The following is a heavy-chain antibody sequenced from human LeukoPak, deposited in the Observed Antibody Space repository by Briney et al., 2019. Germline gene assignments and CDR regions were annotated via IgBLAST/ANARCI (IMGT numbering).Heavy chain of an antibody. J-gene: IGHJ3*01. CDR1: GSSFTSYW. D-gene: IGHD5-12*01. CDR3: ARRVSSSGFDAFDV. Sequence: GESLQISCQGSGSSFTSYWIGWVRQLPGKGLEWMGIIYPGDSDTTYSPSFQGQVTMSADKSISTSYLQWSSLKASDIAMYYCARRVSSSGFDAFDVWGQGTMVTVSS. V-gene: IGHV5-51*01. CDR2: IYPGDSDT.